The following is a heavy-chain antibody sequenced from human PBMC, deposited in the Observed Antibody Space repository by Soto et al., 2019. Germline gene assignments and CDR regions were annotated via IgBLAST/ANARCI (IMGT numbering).Heavy chain of an antibody. CDR3: AALTATGTFPGYSNS. CDR1: GDSLSSGAYH. Sequence: QLQLQESGPELVRPSETLSLTCTVSGDSLSSGAYHWAWIRQSPGKGLEYLGTIHYGGDTFYNPSLNSRVTISLDASKNQFSLMLRSVTAADTAFYYCAALTATGTFPGYSNSWGRGPLVTVSS. V-gene: IGHV4-39*07. J-gene: IGHJ4*02. CDR2: IHYGGDT. D-gene: IGHD1-1*01.